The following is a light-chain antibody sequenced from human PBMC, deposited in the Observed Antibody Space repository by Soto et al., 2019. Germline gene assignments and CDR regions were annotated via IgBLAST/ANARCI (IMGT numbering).Light chain of an antibody. CDR1: SSDVGNYNL. CDR3: CSYAGSSTYYV. CDR2: EGS. Sequence: QSVLAQPASVSGSPGQSITISCTGTSSDVGNYNLVSWYQQHPGKAPKLMIYEGSKRPSGVSNRFSASKSGNTASLTISGLQAEDEADYYCCSYAGSSTYYVFGTGNKVTDL. V-gene: IGLV2-23*01. J-gene: IGLJ1*01.